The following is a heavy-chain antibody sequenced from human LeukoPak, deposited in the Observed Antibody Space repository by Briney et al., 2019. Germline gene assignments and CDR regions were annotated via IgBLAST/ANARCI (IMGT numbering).Heavy chain of an antibody. V-gene: IGHV4-61*08. J-gene: IGHJ6*02. Sequence: SQTLSLTCTVSGGSISSGGYYWSWIRQPPGKGLEWIGYIYYSGSTNYNPSLKSRVTISVGTSKNQFSLKLSSVTAADTAVYYCARGENYDILTGYLYYYYGMDVWGQGTTVTVSS. D-gene: IGHD3-9*01. CDR1: GGSISSGGYY. CDR3: ARGENYDILTGYLYYYYGMDV. CDR2: IYYSGST.